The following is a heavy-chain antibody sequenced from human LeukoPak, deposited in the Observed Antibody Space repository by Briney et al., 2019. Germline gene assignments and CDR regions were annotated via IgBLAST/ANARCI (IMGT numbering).Heavy chain of an antibody. Sequence: ASVKVSCKASGYTFTAYYMHWVRQAPGQGLEWMGWINPNSGGTNYAQKLQGRVTMTTDTSTSTAYMELSSLRSEDTAVYYCARGRITIFGVVIMEVDWFDPWGQGTLVTVSS. CDR3: ARGRITIFGVVIMEVDWFDP. CDR2: INPNSGGT. V-gene: IGHV1-2*02. J-gene: IGHJ5*02. D-gene: IGHD3-3*01. CDR1: GYTFTAYY.